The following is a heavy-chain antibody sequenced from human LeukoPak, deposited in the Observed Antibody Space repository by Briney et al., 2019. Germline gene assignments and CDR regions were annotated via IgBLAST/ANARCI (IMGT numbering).Heavy chain of an antibody. CDR2: IWHGGSNN. V-gene: IGHV3-33*01. CDR3: ARDQSPYCGGDCFGSRPSSAFDI. J-gene: IGHJ3*02. Sequence: GGSLTLSCAASGFTFSSYGMHWVRQAPGKGLEWVAVIWHGGSNNYYADSEKGRLTISRDNSKNTLYLQMNRLRAEDTAVYYCARDQSPYCGGDCFGSRPSSAFDIWRQGTMVTVCS. CDR1: GFTFSSYG. D-gene: IGHD2-21*02.